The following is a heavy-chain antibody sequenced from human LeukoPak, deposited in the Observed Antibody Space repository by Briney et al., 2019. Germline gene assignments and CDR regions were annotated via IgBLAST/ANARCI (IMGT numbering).Heavy chain of an antibody. D-gene: IGHD6-13*01. CDR2: IKSKTDGGTT. V-gene: IGHV3-15*01. CDR3: TSLRGSSSQYFQY. J-gene: IGHJ1*01. Sequence: PGGSLGLSCAASGFTFSSYSMSWVRQAPGKGLEWVGRIKSKTDGGTTDYAAPVKGRFTISRDDSKDTLYLQMNSLRTEDTAVYYCTSLRGSSSQYFQYWGQGTLVTVSS. CDR1: GFTFSSYS.